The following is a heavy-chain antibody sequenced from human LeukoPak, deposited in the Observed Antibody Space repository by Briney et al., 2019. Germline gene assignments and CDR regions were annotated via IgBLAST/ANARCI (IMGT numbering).Heavy chain of an antibody. J-gene: IGHJ5*02. CDR3: ARLHCITTTCFLTNNWFDP. Sequence: GESLKISCKVSGYTFTTYWIGWVRQMPGKGLEWMGIIYPDDSDTRYSPSFQGQVTISADKSISTAYLQWSSLKASDTALYYCARLHCITTTCFLTNNWFDPWGQGTLVTVSS. CDR1: GYTFTTYW. V-gene: IGHV5-51*01. D-gene: IGHD2-2*01. CDR2: IYPDDSDT.